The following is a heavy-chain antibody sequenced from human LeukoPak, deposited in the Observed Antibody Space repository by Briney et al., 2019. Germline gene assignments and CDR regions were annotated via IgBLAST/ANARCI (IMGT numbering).Heavy chain of an antibody. D-gene: IGHD6-13*01. CDR3: SSSSPYYGMDV. Sequence: GGSLRLSCAASGFTFSSYAMSWVRQAPGKGLEWVSAISGSGGGTYYADSVKGRFTISRDNSKNTLYLQMNSLRAEDTAVYYSSSSSPYYGMDVWGQGTTVTVSS. CDR2: ISGSGGGT. J-gene: IGHJ6*02. CDR1: GFTFSSYA. V-gene: IGHV3-23*01.